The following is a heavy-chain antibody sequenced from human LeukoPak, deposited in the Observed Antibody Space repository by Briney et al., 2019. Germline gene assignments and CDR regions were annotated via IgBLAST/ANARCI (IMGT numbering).Heavy chain of an antibody. Sequence: GSSLRLSCAASGFIFSTYGMHWVRQAPGKGLEWVAVIWYDGSIKYYADSVKGRFTISRDNSKNTLYLQMNSLRAEDTALYYCASAAGPFDNWGQGTLVTVSS. CDR2: IWYDGSIK. CDR3: ASAAGPFDN. CDR1: GFIFSTYG. V-gene: IGHV3-33*01. D-gene: IGHD6-19*01. J-gene: IGHJ4*02.